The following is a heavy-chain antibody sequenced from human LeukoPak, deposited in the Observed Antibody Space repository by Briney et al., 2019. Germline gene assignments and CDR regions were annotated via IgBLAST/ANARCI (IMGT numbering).Heavy chain of an antibody. J-gene: IGHJ4*02. CDR3: AKSGLNRFDY. Sequence: GGPLRLSCAASGFTFISYAMSWVRQAPGKGLEWVSTISGGGGTPYDADSVKGRFTISRDNSKNTLFLQVNSLRVEDTAVYYCAKSGLNRFDYWGQGALVTVFS. CDR1: GFTFISYA. D-gene: IGHD2-15*01. V-gene: IGHV3-23*01. CDR2: ISGGGGTP.